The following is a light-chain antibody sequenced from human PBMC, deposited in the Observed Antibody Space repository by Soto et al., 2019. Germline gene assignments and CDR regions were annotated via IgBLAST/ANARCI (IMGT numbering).Light chain of an antibody. J-gene: IGLJ2*01. V-gene: IGLV1-44*01. CDR1: DSNIGSNP. CDR3: SSYAGSSARVV. CDR2: TND. Sequence: QSVLTQPPSASGTPGQRVTISCSGGDSNIGSNPVYWYQQLPGTAPKLVIHTNDQRPSGVPDRFSGSKSDTTASLIISGLQPEDEADYYCSSYAGSSARVVFGGGTKLTVL.